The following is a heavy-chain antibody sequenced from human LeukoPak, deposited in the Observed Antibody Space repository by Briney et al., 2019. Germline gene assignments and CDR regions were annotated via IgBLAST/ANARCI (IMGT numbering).Heavy chain of an antibody. CDR2: ISSNGDNT. Sequence: GGSLRLSCSVSGFTISTYVMHWVRQAPGKGLEYVSAISSNGDNTYYADSVKDRFTISRDNSKNTLYLQMSSLRADDTAVYYCVRGTGYWGQGTLVTVSS. CDR1: GFTISTYV. CDR3: VRGTGY. J-gene: IGHJ4*02. V-gene: IGHV3-64D*06.